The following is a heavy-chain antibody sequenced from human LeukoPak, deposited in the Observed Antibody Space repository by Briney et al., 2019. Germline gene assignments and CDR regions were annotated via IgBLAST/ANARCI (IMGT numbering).Heavy chain of an antibody. CDR2: IGTAGDT. D-gene: IGHD3-10*01. V-gene: IGHV3-13*01. CDR3: ARAGDGSGSYYYDY. Sequence: GGSLRLSCAASGFTFSSYDMHWVRQATGKGLEWVSAIGTAGDTYYPGSVKGRFTISRENAKNSLYLQMNSLRAGDTAVYYCARAGDGSGSYYYDYWGQGTLVTVSS. J-gene: IGHJ4*02. CDR1: GFTFSSYD.